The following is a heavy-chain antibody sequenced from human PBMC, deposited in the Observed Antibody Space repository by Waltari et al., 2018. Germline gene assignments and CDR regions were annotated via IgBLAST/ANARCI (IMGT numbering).Heavy chain of an antibody. D-gene: IGHD3-10*01. V-gene: IGHV3-7*02. CDR1: GFTFSDYW. CDR3: GRSYGWAFDM. Sequence: EVQLVESGGGLVQPGGSLRLSCAASGFTFSDYWMNWVRQAPGRGLEWVGSIKPDGIDKYYVEYVKGRFSISRDNAKNSLYLQMNILRAEDTAVYYCGRSYGWAFDMSGQGTMVIVSS. J-gene: IGHJ3*02. CDR2: IKPDGIDK.